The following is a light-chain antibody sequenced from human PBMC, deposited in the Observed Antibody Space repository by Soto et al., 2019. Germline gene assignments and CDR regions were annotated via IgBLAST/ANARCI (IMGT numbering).Light chain of an antibody. CDR1: QSISSSY. CDR2: GAS. Sequence: EIVLTQSPGTLSLSPGERATLSCRASQSISSSYLAWYQQKPGQAPRPLIYGASSRATGIPDRFSGSGSGTDFTLTISRLEPEDFAVYYCQQRNVWPPVTFGQGTRLETK. J-gene: IGKJ5*01. CDR3: QQRNVWPPVT. V-gene: IGKV3D-20*02.